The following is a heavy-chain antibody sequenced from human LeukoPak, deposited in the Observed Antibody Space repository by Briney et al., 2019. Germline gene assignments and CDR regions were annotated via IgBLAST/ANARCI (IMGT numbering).Heavy chain of an antibody. J-gene: IGHJ4*02. D-gene: IGHD3-22*01. CDR3: ARLIEDYYDSSGYFDY. V-gene: IGHV4-39*01. CDR2: IYYSGST. CDR1: GGSISSSSYY. Sequence: PSETLSLTCTVSGGSISSSSYYWGWIRQPPGKGLEWIGSIYYSGSTYYNPSLKSRVTISVDTSKNQFSLKLSSVTAADTAVYYCARLIEDYYDSSGYFDYWGQGTLVTVSS.